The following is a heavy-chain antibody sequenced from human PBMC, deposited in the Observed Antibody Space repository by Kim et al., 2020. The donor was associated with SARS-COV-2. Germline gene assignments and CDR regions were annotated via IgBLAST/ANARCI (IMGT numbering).Heavy chain of an antibody. CDR2: IGAAGDT. V-gene: IGHV3-13*04. Sequence: GGSLRLSCAASGFTFSSYDMHWVRQATGKGLEWVSAIGAAGDTYYPAAVKGGFTISRENAKNSLYLQMNSLRAGDTAVYYCARTGDSSGYAVDIWCRGT. J-gene: IGHJ3*02. CDR3: ARTGDSSGYAVDI. CDR1: GFTFSSYD. D-gene: IGHD3-22*01.